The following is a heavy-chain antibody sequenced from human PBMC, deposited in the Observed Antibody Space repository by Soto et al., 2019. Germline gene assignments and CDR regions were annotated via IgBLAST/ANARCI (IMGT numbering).Heavy chain of an antibody. CDR3: AKKGYYPSGKINLFDS. D-gene: IGHD3-10*01. CDR1: GYSINSDYY. V-gene: IGHV4-38-2*01. CDR2: VDHSGRT. Sequence: ETLSLTCAVSGYSINSDYYWGWIRQPPGKGLEWIGSVDHSGRTYYSPSLRSRLTIFIDTSKNQFSLRLTSVTAADTAMYFCAKKGYYPSGKINLFDSWRPGTLVTVSS. J-gene: IGHJ4*02.